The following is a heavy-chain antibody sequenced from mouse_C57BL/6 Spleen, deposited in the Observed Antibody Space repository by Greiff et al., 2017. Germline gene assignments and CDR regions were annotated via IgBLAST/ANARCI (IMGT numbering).Heavy chain of an antibody. J-gene: IGHJ2*01. CDR2: ISNGGGST. Sequence: EVHLVESGGGLVQPGGSLKLSCAASGFTFSDYYMYWVRQTPEKRLEWVAYISNGGGSTYYPDTVKGRFTISRDNAKNTLYLQMSRLKSEDTAMYYCARRRSSLYYFDYWGQGTTLTVSS. CDR3: ARRRSSLYYFDY. D-gene: IGHD6-5*01. CDR1: GFTFSDYY. V-gene: IGHV5-12*01.